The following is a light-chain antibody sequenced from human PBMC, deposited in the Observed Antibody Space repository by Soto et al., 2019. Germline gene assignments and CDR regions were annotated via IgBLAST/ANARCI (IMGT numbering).Light chain of an antibody. CDR2: DAS. J-gene: IGKJ5*01. Sequence: LSQSPSTVSLSTGERATLSCRASQSVSSYLAWYQQKPGQAPRLLIYDASNRATGIPARFSGSGSGTDFSLTISSLEPEDFAVYYCQQRSNWPPITFAQGARPAI. CDR1: QSVSSY. V-gene: IGKV3-11*01. CDR3: QQRSNWPPIT.